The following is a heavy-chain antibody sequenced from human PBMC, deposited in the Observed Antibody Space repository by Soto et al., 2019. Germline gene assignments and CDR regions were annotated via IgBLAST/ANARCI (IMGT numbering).Heavy chain of an antibody. CDR3: VRGLGYFAVLAY. CDR2: T. J-gene: IGHJ4*02. Sequence: TEYADSVKGRFTISRDKSKDTLYLQMSSLRSEDTVVYYCVRGLGYFAVLAYWGKGTLVTVS. V-gene: IGHV3-64D*06. D-gene: IGHD3-9*01.